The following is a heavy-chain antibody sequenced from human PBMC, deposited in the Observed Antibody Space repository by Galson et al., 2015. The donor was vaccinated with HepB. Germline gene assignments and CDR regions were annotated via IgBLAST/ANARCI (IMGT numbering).Heavy chain of an antibody. CDR3: AKVSSVYSSSSYFDY. CDR1: GFTFSSYA. D-gene: IGHD6-6*01. Sequence: SLRLSCAASGFTFSSYAMSWARQAPGKGLEWVSAISGSGGSTYYADSVKGRFTISRDNSKNTLYLQMNSLRAEDTAVYYCAKVSSVYSSSSYFDYWGQGTLVTVSS. V-gene: IGHV3-23*01. CDR2: ISGSGGST. J-gene: IGHJ4*02.